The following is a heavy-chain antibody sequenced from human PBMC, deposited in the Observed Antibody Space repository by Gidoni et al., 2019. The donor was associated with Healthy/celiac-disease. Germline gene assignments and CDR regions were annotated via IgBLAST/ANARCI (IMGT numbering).Heavy chain of an antibody. CDR2: KKKDGSEK. CDR1: GFTFSSYW. J-gene: IGHJ4*02. CDR3: AGNWGTFDY. V-gene: IGHV3-7*01. D-gene: IGHD7-27*01. Sequence: EVQLVESGGGLVQPGGSLRLSCAASGFTFSSYWMSWVRQAPGKGLEWVANKKKDGSEKYYVDSVKGRFTISRDNAKNSLYLQMNSLRAEDTAVYYCAGNWGTFDYWGQGTLVTVSS.